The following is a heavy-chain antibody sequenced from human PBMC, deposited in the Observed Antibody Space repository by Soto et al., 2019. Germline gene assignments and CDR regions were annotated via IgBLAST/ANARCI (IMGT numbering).Heavy chain of an antibody. CDR3: ARWGNYNGAAGQIFRPYVYYYGMDV. D-gene: IGHD3-9*01. CDR2: SNHSGNT. V-gene: IGHV4-34*01. J-gene: IGHJ6*02. CDR1: GGSFSGYY. Sequence: PSETLSLTCAVNGGSFSGYYWRWIRKPPGKGLEWIGESNHSGNTNYNPSVSIRVTISVDTSKTQFSLKLSSVTAADTAVYYCARWGNYNGAAGQIFRPYVYYYGMDVWGHGALVTVSS.